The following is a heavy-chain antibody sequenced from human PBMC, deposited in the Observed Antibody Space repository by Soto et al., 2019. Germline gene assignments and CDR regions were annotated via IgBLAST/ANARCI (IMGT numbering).Heavy chain of an antibody. CDR3: ARDLPVTMVRGGDYYYYGMDV. V-gene: IGHV1-18*01. Sequence: GASVKVCCTASGYTFNSYGISWVRQDPGQGLEWMGWISAYNGNTNYAQKLQGRVTMTTDTSTSTAYMELRSLRSDDTAVYYCARDLPVTMVRGGDYYYYGMDVWGQGTTVTVSS. D-gene: IGHD3-10*01. J-gene: IGHJ6*02. CDR1: GYTFNSYG. CDR2: ISAYNGNT.